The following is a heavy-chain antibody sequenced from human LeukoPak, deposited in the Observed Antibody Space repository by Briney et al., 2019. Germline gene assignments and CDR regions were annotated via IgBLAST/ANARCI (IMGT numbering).Heavy chain of an antibody. CDR2: ISWNSGSI. D-gene: IGHD1-26*01. CDR1: GFTFDDYA. Sequence: QPGRSLRLSCAASGFTFDDYAMHWVRQAPGKGLEWVSGISWNSGSIGYADSVKGRFTISRDNAKNSLYLQMNSLRAEDTALYYCAKAGATTYYFDYWAREPWSPSPQ. V-gene: IGHV3-9*01. J-gene: IGHJ4*02. CDR3: AKAGATTYYFDY.